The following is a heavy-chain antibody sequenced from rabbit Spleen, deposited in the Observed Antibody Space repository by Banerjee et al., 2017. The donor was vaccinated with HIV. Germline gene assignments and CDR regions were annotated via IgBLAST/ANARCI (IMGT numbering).Heavy chain of an antibody. CDR1: GFTLSSYW. CDR2: IGVGSSGTT. J-gene: IGHJ6*01. D-gene: IGHD8-1*01. V-gene: IGHV1S40*01. Sequence: QSLEESGGDLVKPGASLTLTCTASGFTLSSYWMCWGRQAPGKGLEWIACIGVGSSGTTYYASWAKGRFTISKTSSTTVTLQMTSLTAADTATYFCARDSGTSFSSYGMDLWGPGTLVTVS. CDR3: ARDSGTSFSSYGMDL.